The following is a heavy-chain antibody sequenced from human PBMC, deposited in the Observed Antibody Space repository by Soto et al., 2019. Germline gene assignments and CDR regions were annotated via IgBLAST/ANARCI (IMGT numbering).Heavy chain of an antibody. CDR2: ISGSGGST. J-gene: IGHJ4*02. V-gene: IGHV3-23*01. CDR1: GFTFSSYA. Sequence: GGSLRLSCAASGFTFSSYAMSWVRQAPGKGLEWVSAISGSGGSTYYADSVKGRFTISRDNSKNTLYLQMNSLRAEDTAVYYCAKDPRIAAAGGGYYFDYWGQGTLVTVFS. D-gene: IGHD6-13*01. CDR3: AKDPRIAAAGGGYYFDY.